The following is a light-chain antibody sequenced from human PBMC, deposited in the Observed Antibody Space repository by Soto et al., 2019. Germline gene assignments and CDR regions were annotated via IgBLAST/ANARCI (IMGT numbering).Light chain of an antibody. CDR1: SSEVCGYNY. CDR2: DVS. J-gene: IGLJ1*01. Sequence: QSALTQPASVSGSPGQSVTISFTGTSSEVCGYNYVSWYQHHPGKSPKPMIFDVSNRPSGVSNRFSDSKSGNTASLTISGLQPVDEADYYCSSYTTSNTRQIVFGTGTKVTVL. CDR3: SSYTTSNTRQIV. V-gene: IGLV2-14*03.